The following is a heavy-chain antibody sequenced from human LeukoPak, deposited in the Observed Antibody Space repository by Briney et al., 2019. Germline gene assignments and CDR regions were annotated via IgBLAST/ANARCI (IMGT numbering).Heavy chain of an antibody. CDR3: AKSLYYYYYMDV. V-gene: IGHV3-23*01. CDR1: GFTFSRYA. J-gene: IGHJ6*03. Sequence: PGGSLRLSCAASGFTFSRYAMSWVRQAPGKGLEWVSTIRSGGGYTYYADSVKGRFTISRDNSKNTLYLQMNSLRAEDTAVYNCAKSLYYYYYMDVWGKGTTVTVSS. CDR2: IRSGGGYT.